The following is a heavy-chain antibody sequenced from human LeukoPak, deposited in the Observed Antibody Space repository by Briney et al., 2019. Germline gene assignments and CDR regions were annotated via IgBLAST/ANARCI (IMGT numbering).Heavy chain of an antibody. V-gene: IGHV4-39*02. J-gene: IGHJ4*02. Sequence: SETLSLTCAVSGGSFSSGDYHWGWIRQPPGKGLEWIASIYYAGRTTYNPSLKGRVTISQDTSNNQFSLKLSSVTAADTAVYYCARGYSLDYWGQGTLVTVSS. CDR2: IYYAGRT. D-gene: IGHD5-18*01. CDR1: GGSFSSGDYH. CDR3: ARGYSLDY.